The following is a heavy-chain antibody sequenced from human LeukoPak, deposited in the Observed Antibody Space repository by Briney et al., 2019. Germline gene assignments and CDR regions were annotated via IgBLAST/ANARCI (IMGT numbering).Heavy chain of an antibody. Sequence: GGSLRLSCAASGFTFSDYNMRWIRQAPGKGLEWVSSISRSGSTKYYADSVKGRFTISRDNSKNTLYLQMNSLRVEDTAVYYCAKYSGYDLGWFDPWGQGTLVTVSS. CDR2: ISRSGSTK. CDR1: GFTFSDYN. CDR3: AKYSGYDLGWFDP. V-gene: IGHV3-11*01. J-gene: IGHJ5*02. D-gene: IGHD5-12*01.